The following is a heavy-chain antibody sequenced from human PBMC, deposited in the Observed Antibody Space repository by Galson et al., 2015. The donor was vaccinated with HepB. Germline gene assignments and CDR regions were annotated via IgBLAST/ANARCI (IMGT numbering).Heavy chain of an antibody. J-gene: IGHJ5*02. CDR3: ARTYCSSGSCNWFDP. D-gene: IGHD2-2*01. Sequence: SVKVSCKASGFTFTRFGFSWVRQAPGQGLEWMGWISAYNDNTNSAQSFQGRVTMTTDTSTSTAYMELKSLRSDDTAVYFCARTYCSSGSCNWFDPWGQGTLVTVSS. CDR2: ISAYNDNT. CDR1: GFTFTRFG. V-gene: IGHV1-18*01.